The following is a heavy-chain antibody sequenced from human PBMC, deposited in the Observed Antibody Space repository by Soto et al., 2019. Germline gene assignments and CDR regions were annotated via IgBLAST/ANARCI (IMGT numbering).Heavy chain of an antibody. CDR3: GRGGGVGVAGSAAFDM. CDR2: INPATGAA. D-gene: IGHD3-3*01. J-gene: IGHJ3*02. CDR1: GYPVTAYY. V-gene: IGHV1-2*02. Sequence: QLHLVQSGAVVKKPGASVTVSCSASGYPVTAYYMHWVRQAPGRGLGWMGGINPATGAAKYTQTFPGRGHMARDPAPGTGFMGLGGPAPEDPARFYLGRGGGVGVAGSAAFDMWGQGTLVTVSS.